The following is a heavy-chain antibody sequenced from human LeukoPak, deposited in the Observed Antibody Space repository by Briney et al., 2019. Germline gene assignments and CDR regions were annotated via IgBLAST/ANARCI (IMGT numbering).Heavy chain of an antibody. Sequence: PSETLSLTCNVSGGSVSSSSYYWGWIRQPPGKGLEWIGSIYYSGTTYYNPSLKSRITMSVDTSNNQFSLKLSSVTAADTAVYYCARWVAGGYAFDIWGQGTMVTVSS. D-gene: IGHD6-19*01. CDR3: ARWVAGGYAFDI. V-gene: IGHV4-39*01. CDR2: IYYSGTT. CDR1: GGSVSSSSYY. J-gene: IGHJ3*02.